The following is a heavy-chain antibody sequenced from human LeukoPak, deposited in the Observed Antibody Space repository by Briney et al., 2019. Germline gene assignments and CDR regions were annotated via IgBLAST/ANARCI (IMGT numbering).Heavy chain of an antibody. CDR2: IGTAGDP. CDR1: GFTFSSYD. Sequence: GGSLRLSCAASGFTFSSYDMHWARQATGKGLEWVSAIGTAGDPYYPGSVKGRFTISRENAKNSLYLQMNSLRAGDTAVYYCARGGEYYYGSGSYYHFNWYLDLWGRGTLVTVSS. V-gene: IGHV3-13*05. CDR3: ARGGEYYYGSGSYYHFNWYLDL. D-gene: IGHD3-10*01. J-gene: IGHJ2*01.